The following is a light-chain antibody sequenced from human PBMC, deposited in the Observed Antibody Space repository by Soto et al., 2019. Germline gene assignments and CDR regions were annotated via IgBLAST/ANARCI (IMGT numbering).Light chain of an antibody. V-gene: IGKV1-39*01. CDR3: QQSSITPRS. Sequence: DIRLTQSPPSLSASVGDRVTISCRASQSIRTYLMWYQQKPGKAPNLLIYGASGLQNGVPSRFSGSGSGTEFSLSISRLQAEDSGTYYCQQSSITPRSFGQGTKVEI. CDR2: GAS. CDR1: QSIRTY. J-gene: IGKJ1*01.